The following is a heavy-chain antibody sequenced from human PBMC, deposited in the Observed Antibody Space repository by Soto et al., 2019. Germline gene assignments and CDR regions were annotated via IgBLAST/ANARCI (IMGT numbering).Heavy chain of an antibody. CDR2: IKSKTDGGTT. CDR3: AKEDFWSGYSPRPYYYYYGMDV. CDR1: GFTFSNAW. D-gene: IGHD3-3*01. J-gene: IGHJ6*02. V-gene: IGHV3-15*01. Sequence: EVQLVESGGGLVKPGGSLRLSCAASGFTFSNAWMSWVRQAPGKGLEWVGRIKSKTDGGTTDYAAPVKGRFTISRDDSKNTLYLQMNSLRAEDTAVYYCAKEDFWSGYSPRPYYYYYGMDVWGQGTTVTVSS.